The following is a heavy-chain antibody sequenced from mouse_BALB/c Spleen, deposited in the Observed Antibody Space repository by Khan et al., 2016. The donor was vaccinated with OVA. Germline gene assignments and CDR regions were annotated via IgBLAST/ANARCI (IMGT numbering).Heavy chain of an antibody. CDR3: SRSRLWLGY. CDR1: GYTFSSYW. Sequence: QVRLQQSGAELMKPGASVKISCKATGYTFSSYWIEWVKQRPGHGLEWIGEILPGSGSTNYNEKFKAKATFTADTSSRTAYMQLNSLTSEVSAVYYCSRSRLWLGYWGQGTLVTVSA. V-gene: IGHV1-9*01. J-gene: IGHJ3*01. CDR2: ILPGSGST.